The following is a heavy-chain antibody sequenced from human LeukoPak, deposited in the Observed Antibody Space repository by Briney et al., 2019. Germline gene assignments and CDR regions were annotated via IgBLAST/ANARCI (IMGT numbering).Heavy chain of an antibody. CDR1: GGSISSSSYY. J-gene: IGHJ4*02. CDR3: ARDLYYDFWSGYFDN. CDR2: IYYSGST. Sequence: SETLSLTCTVSGGSISSSSYYWGWIRQPPGKGLEWIGCIYYSGSTYYNPSLKSRVTISVDTSKNQFSLRLSSVTAADTAVYYCARDLYYDFWSGYFDNWGQGTLVTVSS. D-gene: IGHD3-3*01. V-gene: IGHV4-39*07.